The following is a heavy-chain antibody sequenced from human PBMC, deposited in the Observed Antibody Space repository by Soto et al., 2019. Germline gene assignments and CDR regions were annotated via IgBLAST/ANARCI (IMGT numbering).Heavy chain of an antibody. CDR3: VRDGTKTLRDWFDP. V-gene: IGHV4-4*07. J-gene: IGHJ5*02. Sequence: SETLSLTCTVSGASISGFNWSWIRKSAGKGLEWTGRIYATRTTDYNPSLKSRVMMSVDTSKKQFSLKLRSVTAADTAVYYCVRDGTKTLRDWFDPWGQGISVTCSS. D-gene: IGHD1-1*01. CDR1: GASISGFN. CDR2: IYATRTT.